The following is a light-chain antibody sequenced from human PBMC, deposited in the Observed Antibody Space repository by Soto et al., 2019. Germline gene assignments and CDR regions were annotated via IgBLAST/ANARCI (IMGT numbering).Light chain of an antibody. CDR1: QSVSSSS. CDR2: GAS. Sequence: PGEMATLSCRASQSVSSSSLAWYQHKRGQAPRLLIHGASSRATGIPDRFSGSGSGTDFTLTISRLEPEDFAVYYCQQYGSSGTFGQGTKVDIK. J-gene: IGKJ1*01. CDR3: QQYGSSGT. V-gene: IGKV3-20*01.